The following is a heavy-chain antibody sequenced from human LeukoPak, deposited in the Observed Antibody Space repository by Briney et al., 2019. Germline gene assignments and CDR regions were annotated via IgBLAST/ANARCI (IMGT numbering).Heavy chain of an antibody. D-gene: IGHD6-19*01. CDR1: GFTFSTYS. CDR2: ISSSSNTI. CDR3: ARDSSDYNWFDP. J-gene: IGHJ5*02. V-gene: IGHV3-48*01. Sequence: GGSLRLSCAASGFTFSTYSMNWVRQAPGQGLEWFSYISSSSNTIYYADSVKGRFTISRDNAKNSLYLQMNSLRAEDTAVYYCARDSSDYNWFDPWGQGTLVTVSS.